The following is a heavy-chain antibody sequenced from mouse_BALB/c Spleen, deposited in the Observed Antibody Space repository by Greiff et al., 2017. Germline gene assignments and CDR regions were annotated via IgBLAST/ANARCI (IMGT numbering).Heavy chain of an antibody. CDR3: ARVPYGNYWYFDV. V-gene: IGHV5-6-5*01. CDR2: ISSGGST. Sequence: EVKLVESGGGLVKPGGSLKLSCAASGFTFSSYAMSWVRQTPEKRLEWVASISSGGSTYYPDSVKGRFTISRDNARNILYLQMSSLRSEDTAMYYCARVPYGNYWYFDVWGAGTTVTVSS. D-gene: IGHD2-10*02. J-gene: IGHJ1*01. CDR1: GFTFSSYA.